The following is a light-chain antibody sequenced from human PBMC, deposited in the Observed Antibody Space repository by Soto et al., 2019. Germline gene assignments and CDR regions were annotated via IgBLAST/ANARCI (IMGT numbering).Light chain of an antibody. CDR3: QQYNNWPFPIT. J-gene: IGKJ5*01. CDR1: QSVSSN. Sequence: EIVMTQSPATLSVSPGERATLSCRASQSVSSNLAWYQQKPGQAPRLLIYGASTRATGIPARFSGSGSGTEFTLTISSLQSEDFAVYYCQQYNNWPFPITFGQGTRLEIK. V-gene: IGKV3-15*01. CDR2: GAS.